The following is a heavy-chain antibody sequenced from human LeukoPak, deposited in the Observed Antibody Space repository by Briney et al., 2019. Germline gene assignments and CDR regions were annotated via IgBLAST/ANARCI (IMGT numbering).Heavy chain of an antibody. CDR1: GFTFSSYE. CDR3: ARGTYYFEK. CDR2: ISSSGSTM. Sequence: QPGGSLRLSCAASGFTFSSYEMNWVRQAPGKGLEWISYISSSGSTMYADSVKGRFTISRDNAKSSLYLQMNSLRVEDTAVYYCARGTYYFEKWGQGTLVTVSS. J-gene: IGHJ4*02. D-gene: IGHD1/OR15-1a*01. V-gene: IGHV3-48*03.